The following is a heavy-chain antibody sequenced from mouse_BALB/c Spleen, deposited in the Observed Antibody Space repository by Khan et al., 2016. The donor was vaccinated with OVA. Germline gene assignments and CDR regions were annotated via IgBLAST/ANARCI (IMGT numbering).Heavy chain of an antibody. D-gene: IGHD3-3*01. CDR2: IWAGGST. CDR3: VRNRAGGSYLYFDV. J-gene: IGHJ1*01. Sequence: QVQLQQSGPGLVAPSQSLPITCTVSGFPLSRYSVHWMRQPPGKGLEWLGMIWAGGSTDYNSALKSRLSINKDNSKSQVFLKMNSLQTDDTAIYYCVRNRAGGSYLYFDVWGAGTTVTVSS. CDR1: GFPLSRYS. V-gene: IGHV2-6-4*01.